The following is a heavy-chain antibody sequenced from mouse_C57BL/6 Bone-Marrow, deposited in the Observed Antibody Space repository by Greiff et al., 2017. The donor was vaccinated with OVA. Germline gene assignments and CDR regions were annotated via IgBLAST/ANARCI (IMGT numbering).Heavy chain of an antibody. CDR3: ASFMGGLRGRYYYAMDY. CDR1: GYTFTSYW. Sequence: QVQLQQPGAELVMPGASVKLSCKASGYTFTSYWMHWVKQRPGQGLEWIGEIDPSDSYTNYNQKFKGKSTLTVDKSSSTAYMQLSSLTSEDSAVYYCASFMGGLRGRYYYAMDYWGQGTSVTVSS. J-gene: IGHJ4*01. V-gene: IGHV1-69*01. D-gene: IGHD2-2*01. CDR2: IDPSDSYT.